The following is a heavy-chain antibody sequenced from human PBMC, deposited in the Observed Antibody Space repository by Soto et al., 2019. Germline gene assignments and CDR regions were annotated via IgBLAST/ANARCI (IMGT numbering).Heavy chain of an antibody. D-gene: IGHD2-2*01. Sequence: ASVKVSCKASGYTFTSYYMHWVRQAPGQGLEWMGIINPSGGSTSYAQKFQGRVTMTRDTSTSTVYMELSSLRSEDTAVYYCARVLDDCSSTSCYHYYYYYGMDVWGQGTTVTVSS. CDR2: INPSGGST. CDR3: ARVLDDCSSTSCYHYYYYYGMDV. J-gene: IGHJ6*02. CDR1: GYTFTSYY. V-gene: IGHV1-46*01.